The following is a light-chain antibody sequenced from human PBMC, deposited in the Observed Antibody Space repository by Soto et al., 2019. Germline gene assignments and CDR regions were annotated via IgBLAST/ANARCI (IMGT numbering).Light chain of an antibody. Sequence: DIQMTQSPSSLSASVGDRVTIPCRASQSITTYLNWYQQKPGKAPKLLIYATSSLQSGVPSRFSGSGSGPDFTLTISSLQPEDFATYYCQQSYSTPRTFGGGTKVDI. CDR1: QSITTY. CDR3: QQSYSTPRT. V-gene: IGKV1-39*01. J-gene: IGKJ4*01. CDR2: ATS.